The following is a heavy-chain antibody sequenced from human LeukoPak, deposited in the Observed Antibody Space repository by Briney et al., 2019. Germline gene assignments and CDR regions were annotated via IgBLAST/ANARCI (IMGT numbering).Heavy chain of an antibody. V-gene: IGHV3-74*01. Sequence: GGSLRLSCAASGFSFSNYWMHWVRQAPGKGLVWVSRLNSDGITTIYADSVKGRFTISRDNAKNTLYLQMNSLTDGDTAVYYCAPLETTWGQGTLVTVSS. CDR3: APLETT. J-gene: IGHJ4*02. CDR1: GFSFSNYW. CDR2: LNSDGITT. D-gene: IGHD4-17*01.